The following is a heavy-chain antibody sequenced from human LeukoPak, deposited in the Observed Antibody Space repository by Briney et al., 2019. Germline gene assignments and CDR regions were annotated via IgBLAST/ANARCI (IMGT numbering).Heavy chain of an antibody. CDR2: INHSGNT. V-gene: IGHV4-34*01. D-gene: IGHD3-22*01. CDR1: GFTFSSYW. Sequence: KPGGSLRLSCAASGFTFSSYWMSWVRQAPGKGLEWIGEINHSGNTSYNPSLKSRVTMSVDTSKSQFSLKLSSVTAADSAVYYCARVYDTSAYYLAYWSQGTLVTVSS. CDR3: ARVYDTSAYYLAY. J-gene: IGHJ4*02.